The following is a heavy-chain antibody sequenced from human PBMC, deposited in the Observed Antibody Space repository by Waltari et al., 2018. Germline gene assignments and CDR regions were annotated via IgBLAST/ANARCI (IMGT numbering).Heavy chain of an antibody. J-gene: IGHJ4*02. CDR2: INTNSGDT. CDR3: ARGGSSSCDY. CDR1: GYTFTGYY. D-gene: IGHD1-26*01. V-gene: IGHV1-2*02. Sequence: QVQLVQSGAEVQKPGASVKVSCKASGYTFTGYYMHWVRQAPGQGLGWMGWINTNSGDTNSAQKFQGRVTVTRDTSISTAYMELSRLTSDDTAVYYCARGGSSSCDYWGQGTLVTVSP.